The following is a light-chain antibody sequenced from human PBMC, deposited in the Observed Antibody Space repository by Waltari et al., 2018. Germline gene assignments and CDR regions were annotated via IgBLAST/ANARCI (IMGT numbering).Light chain of an antibody. CDR2: WES. CDR3: QQYYSLPWA. CDR1: QSVLFNFNNKNY. V-gene: IGKV4-1*01. Sequence: DIVMTQSPDSLAVSLGERATINCKSSQSVLFNFNNKNYLGWYQHKPGRPPKPPIYWESTRESGVPDRFSGSGSGTDFNLTISSLQAEDVAVYYCQQYYSLPWAFGQGTKVEIK. J-gene: IGKJ1*01.